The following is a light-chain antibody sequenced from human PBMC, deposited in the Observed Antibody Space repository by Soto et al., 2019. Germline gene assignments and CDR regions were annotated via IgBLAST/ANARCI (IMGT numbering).Light chain of an antibody. CDR3: QQYGSAPRT. CDR2: DAS. CDR1: QSVSSDS. V-gene: IGKV3-20*01. Sequence: EIVLTQSPGTLSLSPGERAILSCRASQSVSSDSLAWYRQKPGQAPRLLVYDASSRATGIPDRFSGSGSGTDFTLTISSLEPEDFAVYYWQQYGSAPRTFGQGTKVEIK. J-gene: IGKJ1*01.